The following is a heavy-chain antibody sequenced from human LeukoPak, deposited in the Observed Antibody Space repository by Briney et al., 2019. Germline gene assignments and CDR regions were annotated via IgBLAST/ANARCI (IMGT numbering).Heavy chain of an antibody. CDR3: ARDDYDWNIDRYYYMDV. V-gene: IGHV4-39*07. D-gene: IGHD1-1*01. Sequence: SETLSLTCTVSGGSISSSSYYWGWIRQPPGKGLEWIWSIYYSGSTYYNPSLKSRVTISVDTSKNQFSLKLSSVTAADTAVYYCARDDYDWNIDRYYYMDVRGKGTTVTVSS. J-gene: IGHJ6*03. CDR2: IYYSGST. CDR1: GGSISSSSYY.